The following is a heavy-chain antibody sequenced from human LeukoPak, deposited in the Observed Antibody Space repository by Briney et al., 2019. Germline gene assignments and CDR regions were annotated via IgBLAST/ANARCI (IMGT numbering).Heavy chain of an antibody. V-gene: IGHV4-30-2*01. CDR2: IYHSGST. CDR1: DGSISSGGYS. CDR3: ARVPKDDAFDI. Sequence: PSETLSLTCTVSDGSISSGGYSWSWIRQPPGKGLEWIGYIYHSGSTYYNPSLKSRVTISVDRSKNQFSLKLSSVTAADTAVYYCARVPKDDAFDIWGQGTMVTVSS. J-gene: IGHJ3*02.